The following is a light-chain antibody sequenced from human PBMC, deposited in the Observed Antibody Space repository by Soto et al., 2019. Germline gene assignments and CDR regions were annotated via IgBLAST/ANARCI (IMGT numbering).Light chain of an antibody. CDR1: SSDIGSYNL. V-gene: IGLV2-23*02. CDR2: EVS. CDR3: CSYAGGSTYV. Sequence: QSALTQFVSVSGSPGQSITISCTGTSSDIGSYNLVSWYQQHPGKAPKLLIYEVSKRPSGVSNRFSGSKSGNTASLTISGLQAEDEADYYCCSYAGGSTYVFATGTKVTVL. J-gene: IGLJ1*01.